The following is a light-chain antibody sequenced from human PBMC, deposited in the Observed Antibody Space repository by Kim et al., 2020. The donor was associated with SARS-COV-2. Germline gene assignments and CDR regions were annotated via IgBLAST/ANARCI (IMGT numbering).Light chain of an antibody. Sequence: GQKVTIACSGSSSNIGNNYVFWYQHLPGTAPKLLIYDNDKRPSGIPDRFSGSKSGTSATLGITGLLTGDEADYYCATWDSSLSTVVFGGGSKLTVL. CDR3: ATWDSSLSTVV. V-gene: IGLV1-51*01. CDR1: SSNIGNNY. CDR2: DND. J-gene: IGLJ2*01.